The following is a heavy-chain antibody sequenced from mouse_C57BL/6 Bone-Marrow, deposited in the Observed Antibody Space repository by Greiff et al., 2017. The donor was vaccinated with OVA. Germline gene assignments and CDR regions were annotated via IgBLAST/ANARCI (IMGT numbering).Heavy chain of an antibody. CDR2: MRLKSDNYAK. CDR3: SSPRVAREWCFDG. V-gene: IGHV6-3*01. Sequence: EVKVVVSGGGLVLPGGSLKLSCVASGFTFSNYLLIWVRQSPEKGREWVAQMRLKSDNYAKHYAESVKGRFTISRDESKSIVNLQMQKIRAEDTGMSFCSSPRVAREWCFDGSGRGTTLTFS. CDR1: GFTFSNYL. D-gene: IGHD1-1*01. J-gene: IGHJ1*03.